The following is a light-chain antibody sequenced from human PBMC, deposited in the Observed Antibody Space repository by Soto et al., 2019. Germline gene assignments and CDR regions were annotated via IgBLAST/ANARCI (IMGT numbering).Light chain of an antibody. J-gene: IGLJ1*01. CDR1: SSDVGDYNY. Sequence: SVLTQPRSVSGSPGQSVTISCTGTSSDVGDYNYVSWYQQHPGKAPKLIIFDVTKRPSGVPDRFSGSKSGNTASLTISGLQAEDEADYYCCSYAGSYTYVFGTGTKVTVL. V-gene: IGLV2-11*01. CDR3: CSYAGSYTYV. CDR2: DVT.